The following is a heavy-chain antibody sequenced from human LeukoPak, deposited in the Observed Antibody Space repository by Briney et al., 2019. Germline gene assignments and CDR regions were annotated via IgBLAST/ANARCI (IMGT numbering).Heavy chain of an antibody. J-gene: IGHJ4*02. Sequence: PGGSLRLSCAASGFTFSSYGMHWVRQAPGKGLEWVAVISYDGSNKYYADSVKGRFTISRDNSKNTLYLQMNSLRAEDTAVYYCAKLEFGQLAEIDYWGQGTLVTVSS. CDR3: AKLEFGQLAEIDY. CDR2: ISYDGSNK. D-gene: IGHD6-6*01. V-gene: IGHV3-30*18. CDR1: GFTFSSYG.